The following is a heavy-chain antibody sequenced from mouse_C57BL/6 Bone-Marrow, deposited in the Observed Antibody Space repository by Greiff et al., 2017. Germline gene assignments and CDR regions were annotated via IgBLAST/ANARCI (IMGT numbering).Heavy chain of an antibody. CDR3: ARGPLYYYGSSGYFDV. CDR1: GYTFTGYW. D-gene: IGHD1-1*01. CDR2: ILPGSGST. Sequence: QVQLQQSGAELMKPGASVKLSCKATGYTFTGYWIEWVKQRPGHGLEWIGEILPGSGSTNYNEKFKGKATFTADTSSNTAYMQLSSLTTEDSAIYYCARGPLYYYGSSGYFDVWGTGTTVTVSS. V-gene: IGHV1-9*01. J-gene: IGHJ1*03.